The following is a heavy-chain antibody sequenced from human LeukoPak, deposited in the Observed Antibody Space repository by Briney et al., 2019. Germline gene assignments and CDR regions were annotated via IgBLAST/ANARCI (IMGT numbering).Heavy chain of an antibody. CDR3: ARGYYDFWSGYYSYYYMDV. CDR1: GGSISSGSYY. CDR2: IYTSGST. V-gene: IGHV4-61*02. Sequence: SETLSLTCTVSGGSISSGSYYWSWIRQPAGKGLEWIGRIYTSGSTNYNPSLKSRVTISVDTSKNQFSLKLSSVTAADTAVYYCARGYYDFWSGYYSYYYMDVWGKGTTVTVSS. D-gene: IGHD3-3*01. J-gene: IGHJ6*03.